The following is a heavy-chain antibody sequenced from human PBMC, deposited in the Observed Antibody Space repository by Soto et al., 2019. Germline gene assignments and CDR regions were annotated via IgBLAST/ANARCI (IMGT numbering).Heavy chain of an antibody. J-gene: IGHJ4*02. V-gene: IGHV6-1*01. CDR3: ARGGYYDSSGSPTDFDY. D-gene: IGHD3-22*01. CDR1: GDSVSSNSAA. CDR2: TYYRSKWYN. Sequence: PSQTLSLTCAISGDSVSSNSAAWNWIRQSPSRGLEWLGRTYYRSKWYNDYAVSVKSRTTINPDTSKNQFSLQLNSVTPEDTAVYYCARGGYYDSSGSPTDFDYWGQGTLVTVSS.